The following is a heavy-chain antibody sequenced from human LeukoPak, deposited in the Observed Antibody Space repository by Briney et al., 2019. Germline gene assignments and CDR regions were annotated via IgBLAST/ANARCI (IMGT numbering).Heavy chain of an antibody. CDR3: ARDRPLYYYDSSGYYSP. CDR2: ITYRRGA. V-gene: IGHV4-34*01. CDR1: GSLDIYY. Sequence: SETLSLTCAVYGSLDIYYFMFVRQPPGKGLQWLGEITYRRGADYNPSLKSRLTISIDVPQRQISLQLRSVTAADTAVYYCARDRPLYYYDSSGYYSPWGQGTLVTVSS. D-gene: IGHD3-22*01. J-gene: IGHJ5*02.